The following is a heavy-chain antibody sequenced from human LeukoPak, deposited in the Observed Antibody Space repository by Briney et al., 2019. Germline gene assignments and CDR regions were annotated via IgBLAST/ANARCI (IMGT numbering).Heavy chain of an antibody. CDR1: GFTFDDYV. J-gene: IGHJ6*03. D-gene: IGHD4/OR15-4a*01. V-gene: IGHV3-20*04. CDR3: ARDVGDHGYYYYMDV. CDR2: INWNGGST. Sequence: GGSLRLSCAASGFTFDDYVMSWVRQAPGKGLEWVSGINWNGGSTGYADSVKGRFTISRDNAKNSLYLQMNSLRAEDTAVYYCARDVGDHGYYYYMDVWGKGTTVTVSS.